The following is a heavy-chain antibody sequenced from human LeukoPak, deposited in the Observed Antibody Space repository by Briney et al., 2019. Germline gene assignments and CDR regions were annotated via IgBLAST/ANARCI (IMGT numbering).Heavy chain of an antibody. CDR1: GGSISSSNW. V-gene: IGHV4-4*02. J-gene: IGHJ4*02. D-gene: IGHD3-10*01. CDR3: ARVALLWFGSNGRFDY. Sequence: SETLSLTCAVSGGSISSSNWWSWVRQPPGKGLEWIGEIYHSGSTNYNPSLKSRVTISVDKSKNQFSLKLSSVTAADTAVYYCARVALLWFGSNGRFDYWGQGTLVTVSS. CDR2: IYHSGST.